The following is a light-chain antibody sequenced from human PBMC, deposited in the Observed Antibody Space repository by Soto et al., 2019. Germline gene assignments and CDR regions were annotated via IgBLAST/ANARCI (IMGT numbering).Light chain of an antibody. CDR2: GAS. J-gene: IGKJ3*01. CDR3: QQYGSSPL. Sequence: EIVLTQSPGTLSLSPGERATLSCRASQSVSSSYLAWYQQKPGQAPRLLIYGASSRATGIPDRFSGSGSGTDFTLNSSRLEPEDFAVYYCQQYGSSPLFGPGTKVDIK. V-gene: IGKV3-20*01. CDR1: QSVSSSY.